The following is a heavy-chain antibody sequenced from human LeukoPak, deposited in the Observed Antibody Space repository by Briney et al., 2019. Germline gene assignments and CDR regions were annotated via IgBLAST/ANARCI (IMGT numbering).Heavy chain of an antibody. J-gene: IGHJ6*03. CDR2: IYYSGST. D-gene: IGHD6-6*01. Sequence: SETLSLTCTVSGGSISSYYWSWIRQPPGKGLEWIGYIYYSGSTNYNPSLKSRVTISVDTSKNQFSLKLSFVTAADTAVYYCARGFEYSTSSRLGYYYFYMDVWGIGTTVTVS. CDR3: ARGFEYSTSSRLGYYYFYMDV. CDR1: GGSISSYY. V-gene: IGHV4-59*01.